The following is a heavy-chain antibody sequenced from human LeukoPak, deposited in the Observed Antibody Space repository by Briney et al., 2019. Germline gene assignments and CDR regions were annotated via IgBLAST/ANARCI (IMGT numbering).Heavy chain of an antibody. CDR3: ALPAKGAFFYYYMEV. Sequence: ASVKVSCKASAYTPPNYGITWVRQAPGRGLEWMGWISTYNGNTQYAQKFQGRVTMTTDTPTKTVYMELSNLRSNDTAVYYCALPAKGAFFYYYMEVWGKGTTVTVSS. CDR2: ISTYNGNT. D-gene: IGHD2-2*01. J-gene: IGHJ6*03. CDR1: AYTPPNYG. V-gene: IGHV1-18*01.